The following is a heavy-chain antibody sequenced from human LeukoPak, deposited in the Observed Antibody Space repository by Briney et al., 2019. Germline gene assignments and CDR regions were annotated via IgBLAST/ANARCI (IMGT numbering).Heavy chain of an antibody. J-gene: IGHJ4*02. D-gene: IGHD3-22*01. V-gene: IGHV3-23*01. Sequence: GGSLRLSCAASGFTFSSYAMSWVRQAPGKGLEWVSAISGSGGSTYYADSVKGRFTISRDNSKDTLYLQMNSLRAEDTAVYYCAKPYYYDSSGYQDYWGQGTLVTVSS. CDR2: ISGSGGST. CDR1: GFTFSSYA. CDR3: AKPYYYDSSGYQDY.